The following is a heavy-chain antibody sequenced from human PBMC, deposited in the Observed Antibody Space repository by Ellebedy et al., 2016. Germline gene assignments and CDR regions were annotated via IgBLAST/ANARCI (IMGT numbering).Heavy chain of an antibody. J-gene: IGHJ4*02. CDR3: AKCRHINGCLLDY. D-gene: IGHD6-19*01. CDR2: ITGSGDRT. V-gene: IGHV3-23*01. Sequence: GESLKISCAASGFSFSSYAMSWVRQAPGKGPEWVSTITGSGDRTNYADSWKGRFTISRDRSKNTLYLDMDSLKAEETAIYYCAKCRHINGCLLDYWGQGTLVTVSS. CDR1: GFSFSSYA.